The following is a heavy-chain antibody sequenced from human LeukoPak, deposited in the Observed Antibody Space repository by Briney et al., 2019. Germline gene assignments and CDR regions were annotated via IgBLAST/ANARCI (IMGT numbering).Heavy chain of an antibody. V-gene: IGHV1-69*05. Sequence: ASVKVSCKASGGTFSSYAISWVRQVPGQGLEWMGGITPIFGTANYAQKFQGRVTITTDESTSTAYMELSSLRSEDTAVYYCARGGSDFWSGYYRSHYYYYMDVWGKGTTVTVSS. CDR1: GGTFSSYA. CDR2: ITPIFGTA. J-gene: IGHJ6*03. CDR3: ARGGSDFWSGYYRSHYYYYMDV. D-gene: IGHD3-3*01.